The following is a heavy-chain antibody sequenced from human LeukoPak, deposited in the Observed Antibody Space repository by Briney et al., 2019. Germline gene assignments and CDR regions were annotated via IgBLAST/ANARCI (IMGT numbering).Heavy chain of an antibody. D-gene: IGHD5-24*01. J-gene: IGHJ4*02. CDR2: IDPSDSYT. V-gene: IGHV5-10-1*01. CDR1: GYSFTSYW. Sequence: GESLKISCKGSGYSFTSYWISWVRQMPGKGLEWMGRIDPSDSYTNYSPSFHGHVTISADKSISTAYLQWSSLKASDTAMYYCARQTGRWLQVFDYWGQGTLVTVSS. CDR3: ARQTGRWLQVFDY.